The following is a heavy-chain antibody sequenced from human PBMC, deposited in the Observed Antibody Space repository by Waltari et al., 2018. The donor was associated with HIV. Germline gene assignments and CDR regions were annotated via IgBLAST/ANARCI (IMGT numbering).Heavy chain of an antibody. CDR3: ARGRYYDSSGYYYYYFDY. CDR1: GGSIRSGRYS. Sequence: QLQLQECGSGLVKPSQTLSLSCAASGGSIRSGRYSCRWIRQTPGTGLEWIGYIYHRGSTYYNPSLKSRVTISGDRSKNQFSLKLSSVTAADTAVYYCARGRYYDSSGYYYYYFDYWGQGTLVTVSS. V-gene: IGHV4-30-2*01. D-gene: IGHD3-22*01. J-gene: IGHJ4*02. CDR2: IYHRGST.